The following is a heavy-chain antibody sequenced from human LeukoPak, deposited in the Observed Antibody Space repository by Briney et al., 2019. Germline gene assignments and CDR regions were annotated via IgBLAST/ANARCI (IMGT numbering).Heavy chain of an antibody. V-gene: IGHV3-23*01. CDR2: ISNNGGYT. Sequence: PGASLRLSCAASGFTFSSSAMSWVRQAPGKGLEWDSAISNNGGYTYYADSVQGRFTISRDNSKSTLCLQMNSLRAEDTAVYYCAKQLGYCSDGSCYFPYWGQGTLVTVSS. CDR1: GFTFSSSA. J-gene: IGHJ4*02. D-gene: IGHD2-15*01. CDR3: AKQLGYCSDGSCYFPY.